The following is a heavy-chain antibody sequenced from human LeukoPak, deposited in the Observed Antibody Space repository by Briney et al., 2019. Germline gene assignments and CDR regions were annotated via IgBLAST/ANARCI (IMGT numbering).Heavy chain of an antibody. V-gene: IGHV4-59*11. D-gene: IGHD3-22*01. CDR1: GDSITTHY. CDR3: ARVGYYYDGRGNYPYFFDS. CDR2: NFHTGNP. J-gene: IGHJ4*02. Sequence: PSETLSLTCTVSGDSITTHYWSWIRQPPGKGLQWIGYNFHTGNPNYNPSLKNRVTVSVDTSKRQFSMKLNSVTTADTAVYYCARVGYYYDGRGNYPYFFDSWGQGILVTVSS.